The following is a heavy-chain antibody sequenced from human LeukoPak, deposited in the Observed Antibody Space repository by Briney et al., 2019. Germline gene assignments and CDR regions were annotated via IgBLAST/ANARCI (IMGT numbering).Heavy chain of an antibody. D-gene: IGHD1-7*01. CDR1: GFTFSSCS. J-gene: IGHJ4*02. CDR2: ISSSSSYI. Sequence: GGSLRLSCAASGFTFSSCSMNWVRQAPGKGLEWVSCISSSSSYIYYADSVKGRFTISRDNAKNSPYLQMNSLRAEDTAVYYCARAHNWKYGSFDFWGQGTLVTVSS. V-gene: IGHV3-21*01. CDR3: ARAHNWKYGSFDF.